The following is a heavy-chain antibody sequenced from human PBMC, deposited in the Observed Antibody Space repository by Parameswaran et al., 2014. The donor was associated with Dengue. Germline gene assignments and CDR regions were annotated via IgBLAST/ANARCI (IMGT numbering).Heavy chain of an antibody. CDR2: IYYSGST. CDR3: ARDHEERAYCGGDCLTH. Sequence: WIRQPPGKGLEWIGSIYYSGSTYYNPSLKSRVTISVDTSKNQFSLKLSSVTAADTAVYYCARDHEERAYCGGDCLTHWGQGTLVTVSS. D-gene: IGHD2-21*02. J-gene: IGHJ4*02. V-gene: IGHV4-39*07.